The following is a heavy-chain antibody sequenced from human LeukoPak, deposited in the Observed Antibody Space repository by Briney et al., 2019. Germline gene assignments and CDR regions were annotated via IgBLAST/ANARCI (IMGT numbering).Heavy chain of an antibody. CDR1: GYTFTSYD. Sequence: ASVKVSCKASGYTFTSYDINWVRQATGQGLEWMGWMNPNSGNTGYAQKFQGRVTMTRNTSISTAYMELSSLRSEDTAVYYCARGPRYCSGGSCYSESAEYFQHWGQGTLVIVSS. CDR2: MNPNSGNT. V-gene: IGHV1-8*01. CDR3: ARGPRYCSGGSCYSESAEYFQH. J-gene: IGHJ1*01. D-gene: IGHD2-15*01.